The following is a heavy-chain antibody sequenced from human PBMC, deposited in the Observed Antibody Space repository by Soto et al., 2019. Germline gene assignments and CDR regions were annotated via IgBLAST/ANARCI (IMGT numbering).Heavy chain of an antibody. CDR3: ARDREAATGLVYYGMDV. D-gene: IGHD6-25*01. Sequence: GGSLRLSCAASGFPLSSYAMHWVRQAPGKGLEWVAVISYDGSNKYYADSVKGRFTISRDNSKNTLYLQMNSLRAEDTAVYYCARDREAATGLVYYGMDVWGQGTTVTVSS. J-gene: IGHJ6*02. CDR1: GFPLSSYA. CDR2: ISYDGSNK. V-gene: IGHV3-30-3*01.